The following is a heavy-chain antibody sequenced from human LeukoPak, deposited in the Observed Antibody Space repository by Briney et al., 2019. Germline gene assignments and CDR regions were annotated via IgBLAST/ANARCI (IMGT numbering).Heavy chain of an antibody. Sequence: GGSLRLSCAASGFIFSNYGMHWVRQAPGKRLEWVAVIWNDGSETFHADSVKGRFKIARDNSKNTLYLQMNSLRAEDTAVYFCARDMGRAWYGPPDYWGQGTLVTVSS. CDR2: IWNDGSET. CDR1: GFIFSNYG. D-gene: IGHD6-13*01. J-gene: IGHJ4*02. V-gene: IGHV3-33*01. CDR3: ARDMGRAWYGPPDY.